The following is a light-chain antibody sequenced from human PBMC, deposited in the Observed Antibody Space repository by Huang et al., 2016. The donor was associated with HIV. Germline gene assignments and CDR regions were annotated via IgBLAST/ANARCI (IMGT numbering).Light chain of an antibody. CDR2: AAS. CDR3: QQSYSLPLS. V-gene: IGKV1-39*01. Sequence: DIQMTQSPPSLSASVRSRVALTCRASQNISYYLNWYQEKSGKAPNLLLDAASRLVSGVPSRFRGGGSGSNFTLTITNLQPEDIGTYYCQQSYSLPLSFGPGTTVNVK. CDR1: QNISYY. J-gene: IGKJ3*01.